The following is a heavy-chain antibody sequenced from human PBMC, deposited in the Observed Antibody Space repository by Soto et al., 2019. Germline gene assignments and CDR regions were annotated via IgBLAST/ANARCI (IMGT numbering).Heavy chain of an antibody. CDR3: ARHIEQQLGPLFYYYYLDV. CDR2: IYYSGST. V-gene: IGHV4-39*01. Sequence: SETLSLTCTVSGGSISSSSYYWGWIRQPPGKGLEWIGSIYYSGSTYYNPSLKSRVTISVDTSKNQFSLKLSSVTAADTAVYYCARHIEQQLGPLFYYYYLDVWGKGTTVT. J-gene: IGHJ6*03. CDR1: GGSISSSSYY. D-gene: IGHD6-13*01.